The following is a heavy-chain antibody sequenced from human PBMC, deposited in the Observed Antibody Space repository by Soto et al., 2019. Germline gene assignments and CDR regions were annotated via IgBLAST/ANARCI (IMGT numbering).Heavy chain of an antibody. CDR1: DGSFSSSYY. Sequence: PSETLSLTCSVSDGSFSSSYYWGWLRQAPGKGLEWLGSIYYIGHTYYNPSLKSRFAMSVDTSKNQFSLTLTSVTAADTAVYYCARYLLRGRFFDSWGPGTPVTLSS. J-gene: IGHJ4*02. CDR3: ARYLLRGRFFDS. D-gene: IGHD3-10*01. V-gene: IGHV4-39*01. CDR2: IYYIGHT.